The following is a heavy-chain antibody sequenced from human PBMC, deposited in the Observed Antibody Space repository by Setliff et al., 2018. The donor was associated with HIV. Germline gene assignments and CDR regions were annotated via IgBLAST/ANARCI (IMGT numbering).Heavy chain of an antibody. CDR2: LYNSRGT. D-gene: IGHD3-16*01. CDR1: GYSIRSSYW. V-gene: IGHV4-28*03. CDR3: VRGGGEHYDFLGCHYTPWGDF. J-gene: IGHJ4*02. Sequence: SETLSLTCAVSGYSIRSSYWWGWIRQPPGKGLEWIGYLYNSRGTYYNPSLKSRVTISIDTSKEWFSLQLTSVTRADTATYYCVRGGGEHYDFLGCHYTPWGDFWGQGTLVTVSS.